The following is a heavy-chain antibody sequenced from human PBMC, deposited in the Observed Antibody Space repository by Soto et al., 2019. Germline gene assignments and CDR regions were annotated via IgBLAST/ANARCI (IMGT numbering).Heavy chain of an antibody. CDR1: GFVFHDYA. CDR3: ARPGRFNFDVLTGSHFDT. CDR2: ISWNGVMI. J-gene: IGHJ5*02. D-gene: IGHD3-9*01. Sequence: EVQLVESGGGLIQPGRSLRLSCAASGFVFHDYAMHWVRQAPGKGLEWVSGISWNGVMIAYADSVKGRFTISRDNAKNSLYLQMNRLRAEDTALYYCARPGRFNFDVLTGSHFDTWGQGTPVTVSS. V-gene: IGHV3-9*01.